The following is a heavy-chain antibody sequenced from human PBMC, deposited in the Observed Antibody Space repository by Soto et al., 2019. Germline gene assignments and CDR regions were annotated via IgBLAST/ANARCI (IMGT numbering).Heavy chain of an antibody. Sequence: QVQLVQSGAEVKKPGASVKVSCKASGYTFTSYGISWVRQAPGQGLEWMGWSSAFNGNTNYAQKLQGRVTMTTDTSTCTAYMELRSLRSDDTAVYYCARVNSRLLWFEELLNGPNWFDPWGQGTLVTVSS. V-gene: IGHV1-18*01. CDR1: GYTFTSYG. D-gene: IGHD3-10*01. CDR3: ARVNSRLLWFEELLNGPNWFDP. J-gene: IGHJ5*02. CDR2: SSAFNGNT.